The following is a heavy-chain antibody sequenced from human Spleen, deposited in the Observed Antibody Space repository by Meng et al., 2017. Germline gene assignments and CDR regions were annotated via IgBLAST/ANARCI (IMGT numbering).Heavy chain of an antibody. D-gene: IGHD3-10*01. CDR3: ARDLTMVRGVPHP. Sequence: ASVKVSCKASGYTFTSYYMHWVRQAPGQGLEWMGIINPSGGSTSYAQKFQGRVTMTRDTSTSTVYMELSSPRSEDTAVYYCARDLTMVRGVPHPWGQGTLVTVSS. CDR2: INPSGGST. V-gene: IGHV1-46*01. J-gene: IGHJ5*02. CDR1: GYTFTSYY.